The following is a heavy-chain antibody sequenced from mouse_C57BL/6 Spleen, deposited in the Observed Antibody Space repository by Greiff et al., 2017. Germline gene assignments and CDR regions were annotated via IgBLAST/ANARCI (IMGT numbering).Heavy chain of an antibody. D-gene: IGHD3-2*02. V-gene: IGHV1-15*01. J-gene: IGHJ2*01. CDR1: GYTFTDYE. CDR3: TRGSGYHY. CDR2: IDPETGGT. Sequence: LQESGAELVRPGASVTLSCKASGYTFTDYEMHWVKQTPVHGLEWIGAIDPETGGTAYNQKFKGKAILTADKSSSTAYMELRSLTAEDSAVYYCTRGSGYHYWGQGTTLTVSS.